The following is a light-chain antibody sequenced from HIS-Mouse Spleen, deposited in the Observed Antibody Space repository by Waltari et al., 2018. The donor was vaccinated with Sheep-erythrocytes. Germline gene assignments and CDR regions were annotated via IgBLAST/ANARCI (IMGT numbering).Light chain of an antibody. CDR2: EGS. CDR1: SSDVGGYHY. CDR3: CSYAGSSTLV. V-gene: IGLV2-23*01. Sequence: QSALTQPPSASGSPGQSVTISCTGTSSDVGGYHYVPWYQQHPGKAPKLMIYEGSKRPSGVSNRFSGSKSGNTASLTISGLQAEDEADYYCCSYAGSSTLVFGGGTKLTVL. J-gene: IGLJ2*01.